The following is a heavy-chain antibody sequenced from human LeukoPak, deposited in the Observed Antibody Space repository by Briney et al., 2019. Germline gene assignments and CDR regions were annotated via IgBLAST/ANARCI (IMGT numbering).Heavy chain of an antibody. D-gene: IGHD3-10*01. CDR2: IWYDGSNK. CDR3: ARDQASITMVRGVNRFDP. Sequence: GGSLRLSCAASGFTFSSYGMHWVRQAPGKGLEWVAVIWYDGSNKYYADSVKGRFTISRDNSKNTLYLQMNSLRAEDTAVYYCARDQASITMVRGVNRFDPWGQGTLVTVSS. V-gene: IGHV3-33*01. CDR1: GFTFSSYG. J-gene: IGHJ5*02.